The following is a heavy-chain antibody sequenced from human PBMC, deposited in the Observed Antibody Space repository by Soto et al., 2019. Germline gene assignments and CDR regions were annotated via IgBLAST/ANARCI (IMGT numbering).Heavy chain of an antibody. CDR3: ARGYCSGGSCSHSWYFDL. J-gene: IGHJ2*01. Sequence: PGGSLRLSCAASGFTFSSYAMHWVRQAPGKGLEWVAVISYDGSNKYYADSVKGRFTISRDNSKNTLYLQMNSLRAEDTAVYYCARGYCSGGSCSHSWYFDLWGRGTLVTVSS. D-gene: IGHD2-15*01. CDR1: GFTFSSYA. V-gene: IGHV3-30-3*01. CDR2: ISYDGSNK.